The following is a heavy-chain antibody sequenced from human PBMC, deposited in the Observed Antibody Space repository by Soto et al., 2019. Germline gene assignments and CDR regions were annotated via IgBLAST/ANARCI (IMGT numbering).Heavy chain of an antibody. Sequence: SETLSLTCAVYGGSFSGYYWSWIRQPPGKGLEWIGEINHSGSTNYNPSHKSRVNKSVDTSKNQLSLKLSSVAAAGTAVFYCSRGYGGYCSSTSCYPPPYYFDYWGQGTLVTVSS. V-gene: IGHV4-34*01. J-gene: IGHJ4*02. CDR1: GGSFSGYY. CDR2: INHSGST. D-gene: IGHD2-2*03. CDR3: SRGYGGYCSSTSCYPPPYYFDY.